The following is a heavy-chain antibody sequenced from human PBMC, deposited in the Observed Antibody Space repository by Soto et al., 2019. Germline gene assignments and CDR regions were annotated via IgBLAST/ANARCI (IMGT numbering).Heavy chain of an antibody. J-gene: IGHJ4*02. Sequence: QVQLVQSGAEVKKPGASVKVSCKASGYTFTTYGISWVRQAPGQGLEWMGWVSGYNGITNYAQSLQGRVTMTTDTYTSTAYMELRSLRSDDTAVYYCARNQVNGRPQVYYWGQGPLVTVSS. CDR1: GYTFTTYG. CDR2: VSGYNGIT. V-gene: IGHV1-18*04. CDR3: ARNQVNGRPQVYY. D-gene: IGHD6-25*01.